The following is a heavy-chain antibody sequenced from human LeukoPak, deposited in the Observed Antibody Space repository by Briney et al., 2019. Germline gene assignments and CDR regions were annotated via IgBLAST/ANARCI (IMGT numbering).Heavy chain of an antibody. Sequence: ASVKVSCMASGYTFTGYYMHWVRQAPGQGLEWMGWINTNTGNPTYAQGFTGRFVFSLDTSVSTAYLQISSLKAEDTAVYYCAKGTTYLSDYWGQGTLVTVSS. CDR3: AKGTTYLSDY. D-gene: IGHD1-1*01. CDR2: INTNTGNP. CDR1: GYTFTGYY. V-gene: IGHV7-4-1*02. J-gene: IGHJ4*02.